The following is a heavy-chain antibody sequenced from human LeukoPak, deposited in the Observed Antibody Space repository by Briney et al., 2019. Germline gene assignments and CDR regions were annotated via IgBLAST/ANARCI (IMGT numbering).Heavy chain of an antibody. CDR1: GFIFSSYE. J-gene: IGHJ4*02. D-gene: IGHD1-1*01. V-gene: IGHV3-48*03. Sequence: PGGSLRLSCVASGFIFSSYEMNWVRQAPGKGLEWVSFIGGSDGTIYYADSVKGRFTIPRDNAKKSVYLQMNSLRAEGTAVYYCTRKFPGTVYFDDWGQRTLVTVSS. CDR3: TRKFPGTVYFDD. CDR2: IGGSDGTI.